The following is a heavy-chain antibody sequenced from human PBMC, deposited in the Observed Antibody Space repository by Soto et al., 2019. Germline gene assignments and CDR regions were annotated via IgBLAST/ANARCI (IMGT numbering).Heavy chain of an antibody. V-gene: IGHV1-18*01. CDR2: ISAYNGNT. CDR1: GYTFTSYG. CDR3: AILRFLDAEIPSCWFDP. Sequence: ASVKVSCKASGYTFTSYGISWVRQAPGQGLEWMGWISAYNGNTNYAQKLQGRVTMTTDTSTSTAYMELRSLRSDDTAVYYCAILRFLDAEIPSCWFDPWGQGTLVTVSS. D-gene: IGHD3-3*01. J-gene: IGHJ5*02.